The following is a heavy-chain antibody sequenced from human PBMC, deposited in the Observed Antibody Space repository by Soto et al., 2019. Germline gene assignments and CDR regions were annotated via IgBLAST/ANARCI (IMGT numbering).Heavy chain of an antibody. J-gene: IGHJ4*02. CDR1: GGSVSSGTYY. Sequence: PSETLSLTCTVSGGSVSSGTYYWSWIRQPPGMGLEWIGNIFNSGSTNYNPSLRSRVTISVDTSKNQLSLKLSSVTAADTAVYYCATYTGSSYGRPDYWGQGAMVTVS. CDR3: ATYTGSSYGRPDY. D-gene: IGHD1-26*01. V-gene: IGHV4-61*01. CDR2: IFNSGST.